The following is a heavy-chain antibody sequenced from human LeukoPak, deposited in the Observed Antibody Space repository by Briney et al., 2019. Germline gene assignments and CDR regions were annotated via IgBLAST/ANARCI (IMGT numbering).Heavy chain of an antibody. CDR3: ARMGLPARGLGH. D-gene: IGHD5-12*01. V-gene: IGHV1-2*02. Sequence: GASVKVSCKASGYTFTGYYMHWVRQAPGQGLEWMGWINPNSGGTSYAQKFQGRVTMTRDTSISTAYMELSRLRSDDTAVYYCARMGLPARGLGHWGQGTLVTVSS. CDR1: GYTFTGYY. CDR2: INPNSGGT. J-gene: IGHJ4*02.